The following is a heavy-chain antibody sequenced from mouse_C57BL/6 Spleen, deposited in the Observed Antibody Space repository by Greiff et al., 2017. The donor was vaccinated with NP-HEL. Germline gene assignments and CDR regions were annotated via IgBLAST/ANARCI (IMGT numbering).Heavy chain of an antibody. CDR1: GYTFTSYW. V-gene: IGHV1-64*01. CDR3: ARNSSTEGYYAMDY. J-gene: IGHJ4*01. CDR2: IHPNSGST. Sequence: QVQLQQPGAELVKPGASVKLSCKASGYTFTSYWMHWVKQRPGQGLEWIGMIHPNSGSTNYNEKFKSKATLTVDKSSSTAYMQLSSLTSEDSAVYYCARNSSTEGYYAMDYWGQGTSVTVSS. D-gene: IGHD1-1*01.